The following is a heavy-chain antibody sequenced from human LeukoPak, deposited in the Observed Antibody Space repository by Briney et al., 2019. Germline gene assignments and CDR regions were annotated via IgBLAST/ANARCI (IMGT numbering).Heavy chain of an antibody. CDR3: AKDYYDSYYFDH. CDR2: IGTSTSYI. D-gene: IGHD3-3*01. V-gene: IGHV3-21*04. CDR1: GFTFSTYI. Sequence: PGGSLRLSCAASGFTFSTYIMNWVRQTPGKGLEWVSSIGTSTSYIYYADSVKGRFTISRDNSKHMLYLQMNSLRADDTAVYYCAKDYYDSYYFDHWGQGTQVTVSS. J-gene: IGHJ4*02.